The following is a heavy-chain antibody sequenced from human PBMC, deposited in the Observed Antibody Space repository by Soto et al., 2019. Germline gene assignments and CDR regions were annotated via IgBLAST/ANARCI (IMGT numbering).Heavy chain of an antibody. Sequence: GGSLRLSCAASGFTFSSYSMNWVHQAPGKGLEWVSSISSSSSYIYYADSVKGRFTISRDNAKNSLYLQMNSLRAEDTAVYYCATEPLEMATDYDFDIWGQGTLVTV. J-gene: IGHJ3*02. CDR3: ATEPLEMATDYDFDI. CDR2: ISSSSSYI. V-gene: IGHV3-21*01. CDR1: GFTFSSYS. D-gene: IGHD5-12*01.